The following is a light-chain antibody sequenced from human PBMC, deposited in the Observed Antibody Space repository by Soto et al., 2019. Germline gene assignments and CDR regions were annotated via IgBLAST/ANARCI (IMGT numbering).Light chain of an antibody. Sequence: DIQMTQSPSTLSASVGDRVTITCRASQSIDSSLAWYQQKPRKGPKLLIYDASTLESGVPSRFSGSGLGTEFALTISSLQPDDFATFYCQQYDSFSPYTFGQGTKLEI. CDR1: QSIDSS. J-gene: IGKJ2*01. CDR2: DAS. V-gene: IGKV1-5*01. CDR3: QQYDSFSPYT.